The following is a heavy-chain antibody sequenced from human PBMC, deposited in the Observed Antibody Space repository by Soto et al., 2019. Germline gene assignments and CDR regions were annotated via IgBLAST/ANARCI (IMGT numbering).Heavy chain of an antibody. CDR3: AREESVVITFGRVIVNSGWFDP. Sequence: EVQLVESGGGLVQPGGSLRLSCAASGFTFSSYWMHWVRQAPGKGLVWVSRINSDGSSTSYADSVKGRFTISRDNAKNTLYLQMNSLRAEDTAVYYCAREESVVITFGRVIVNSGWFDPWGQGTLVTVSS. D-gene: IGHD3-16*02. CDR2: INSDGSST. CDR1: GFTFSSYW. V-gene: IGHV3-74*01. J-gene: IGHJ5*02.